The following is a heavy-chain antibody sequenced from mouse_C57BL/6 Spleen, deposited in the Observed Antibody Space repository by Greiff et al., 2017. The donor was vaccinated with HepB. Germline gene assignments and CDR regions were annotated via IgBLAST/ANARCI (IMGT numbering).Heavy chain of an antibody. CDR1: GYTFTDHT. CDR2: IYPRDGST. D-gene: IGHD1-1*01. V-gene: IGHV1-78*01. Sequence: VQLQQSDAELVKPGASVKISCKVSGYTFTDHTIHWMKQRPEQGLEWIGYIYPRDGSTKYNEKFKGKATLTADKSSSTAYMQLNSLTSEDSAVYFCARDYGSSYPYWYFDVWGTRTTVTVSS. J-gene: IGHJ1*03. CDR3: ARDYGSSYPYWYFDV.